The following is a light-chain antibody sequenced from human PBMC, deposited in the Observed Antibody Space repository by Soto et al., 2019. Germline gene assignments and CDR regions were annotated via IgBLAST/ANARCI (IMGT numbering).Light chain of an antibody. V-gene: IGKV1-39*01. CDR3: QQTHITPLT. J-gene: IGKJ4*01. CDR1: QTINNY. Sequence: DIQMTQSPSSLSASVGDRVTITCRTSQTINNYLNWYQHIPGKAPKLLIYGASSLQGGVPSRFSGSASGTEFTLTISSLQPEDFATYYCQQTHITPLTFGGGTKVDIQ. CDR2: GAS.